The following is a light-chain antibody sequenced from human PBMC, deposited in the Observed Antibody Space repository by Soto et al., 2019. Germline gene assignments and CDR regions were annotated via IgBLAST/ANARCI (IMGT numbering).Light chain of an antibody. CDR1: QSVISTY. Sequence: EIVMTQSTGTLSVPPGERATLSWRASQSVISTYLAWYQQKTGQAPRLLIYGASSRATGIPDRFSGSVYGTDFNLTISRLETEDFAVYYCQQYGSSPITFGQGTRLEIK. CDR3: QQYGSSPIT. V-gene: IGKV3-20*01. J-gene: IGKJ5*01. CDR2: GAS.